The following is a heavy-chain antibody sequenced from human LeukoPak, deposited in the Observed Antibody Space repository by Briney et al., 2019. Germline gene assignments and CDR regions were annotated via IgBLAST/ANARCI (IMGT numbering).Heavy chain of an antibody. CDR3: ARKDYYDSSGYYLA. CDR2: VSPSYTTR. CDR1: GYTFRQYS. J-gene: IGHJ5*02. D-gene: IGHD3-22*01. V-gene: IGHV1-18*01. Sequence: ATVRLSCKVSGYTFRQYSISGVRQAPGKGFEGMGWVSPSYTTRVYVPEFQGRVTMTAGANTDTVSMEVRSLRSDDAAVYYCARKDYYDSSGYYLAWGQGTLVTVSS.